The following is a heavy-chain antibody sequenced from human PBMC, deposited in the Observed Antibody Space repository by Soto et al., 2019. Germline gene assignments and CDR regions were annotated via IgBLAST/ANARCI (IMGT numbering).Heavy chain of an antibody. CDR1: GGTFSSYA. V-gene: IGHV1-69*13. J-gene: IGHJ6*02. CDR2: IIPIFGTA. D-gene: IGHD2-2*02. CDR3: ARDLVVVVPAAIRYYYGMDV. Sequence: SVKVSCKASGGTFSSYAISWVRQAPGQGLEWMGGIIPIFGTANYAQKFQGRVTITADESTSTAYMELSSLRSEDTAVYYCARDLVVVVPAAIRYYYGMDVWGQGTTVTVSS.